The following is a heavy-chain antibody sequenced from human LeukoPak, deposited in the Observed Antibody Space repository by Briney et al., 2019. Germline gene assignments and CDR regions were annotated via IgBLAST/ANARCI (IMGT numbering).Heavy chain of an antibody. D-gene: IGHD2-15*01. CDR3: ARELKYCSGGSCYRWFDP. Sequence: PGGSLRLSCAASGFTFSDYYMSWIRQAPGKGLEWVSYISSSSSYTNYADSVKGRFTISRDNAKNSLYLQMNSLRAEDTAVYYCARELKYCSGGSCYRWFDPWGQGTLVTVSS. J-gene: IGHJ5*02. CDR1: GFTFSDYY. CDR2: ISSSSSYT. V-gene: IGHV3-11*06.